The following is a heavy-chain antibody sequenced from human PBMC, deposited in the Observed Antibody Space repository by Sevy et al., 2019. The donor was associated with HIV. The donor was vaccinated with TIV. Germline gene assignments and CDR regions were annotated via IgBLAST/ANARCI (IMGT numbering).Heavy chain of an antibody. CDR3: AKVDVVVPVADYGLDV. Sequence: GGSLRLSCAASGFTFSSYGMHWVRQAPGKGLEWVAVISYDGSNKYYADSVKGRFTISRDNSKNTLYLQMNSLRADDTAVYYCAKVDVVVPVADYGLDVWGQGTTVTVFS. CDR2: ISYDGSNK. D-gene: IGHD2-2*01. J-gene: IGHJ6*02. CDR1: GFTFSSYG. V-gene: IGHV3-30*18.